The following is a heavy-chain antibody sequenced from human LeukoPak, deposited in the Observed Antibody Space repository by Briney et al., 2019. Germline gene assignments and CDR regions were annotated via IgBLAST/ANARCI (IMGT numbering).Heavy chain of an antibody. CDR2: ISAYNGNT. V-gene: IGHV1-18*01. CDR1: GYTFTSYG. Sequence: ASVKVSCEASGYTFTSYGISWVRQAPGQGLEWMGWISAYNGNTNYAQKLQGRVTMTTDTSTSTAYMELRSLRSEDTAVYYCARRGYSGYESPFDYWGQGTLVTVSS. D-gene: IGHD5-12*01. CDR3: ARRGYSGYESPFDY. J-gene: IGHJ4*02.